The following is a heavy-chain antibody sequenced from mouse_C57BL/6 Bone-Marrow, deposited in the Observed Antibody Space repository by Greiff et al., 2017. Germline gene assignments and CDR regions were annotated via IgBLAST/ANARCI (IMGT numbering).Heavy chain of an antibody. CDR2: IYPGNSDT. D-gene: IGHD2-4*01. CDR3: TGYDYDPFYAMDY. V-gene: IGHV1-5*01. J-gene: IGHJ4*01. Sequence: VQLQQSGTVLARPGASVKMSCKTSGYTFTSYWMHWVKQRPGQGLEWIGAIYPGNSDTSYNQKFKGKAKLTAVTSASTAYMELSSLTNEDSAVXYCTGYDYDPFYAMDYWGQGTSVTVSS. CDR1: GYTFTSYW.